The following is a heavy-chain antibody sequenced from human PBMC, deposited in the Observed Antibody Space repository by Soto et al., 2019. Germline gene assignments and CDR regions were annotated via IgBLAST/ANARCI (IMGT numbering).Heavy chain of an antibody. CDR3: AKAGTIAGTGTTPRAFDG. J-gene: IGHJ3*01. CDR1: GFMFNAYG. V-gene: IGHV3-30*18. Sequence: QVQLVASGGGVVQPGRSLRLSCEASGFMFNAYGMHWVRQAPGKGLEWVAVISFDGSNKYYAESVQGRFTISRDNSKNTVYLEMLSLRPEDTAVFYCAKAGTIAGTGTTPRAFDGWGQGTMVTVSS. CDR2: ISFDGSNK. D-gene: IGHD6-13*01.